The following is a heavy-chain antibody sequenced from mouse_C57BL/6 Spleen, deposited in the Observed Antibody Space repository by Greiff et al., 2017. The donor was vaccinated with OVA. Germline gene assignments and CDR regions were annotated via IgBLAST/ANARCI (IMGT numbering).Heavy chain of an antibody. CDR1: GYSITSGYD. Sequence: EVKLMESGPGMVKPSQSLSLTCTVTGYSITSGYDWHWIRHFPGNKLEWMGYISSGGSTNYNPYLKSRISITHDTSKNHFFLKLNSVTTEDTATYYCARGGDPFDYWGQGTTLTVSS. CDR2: ISSGGST. V-gene: IGHV3-1*01. J-gene: IGHJ2*01. CDR3: ARGGDPFDY. D-gene: IGHD3-3*01.